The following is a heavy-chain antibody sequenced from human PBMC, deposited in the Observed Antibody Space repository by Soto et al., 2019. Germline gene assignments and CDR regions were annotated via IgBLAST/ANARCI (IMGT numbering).Heavy chain of an antibody. V-gene: IGHV1-8*01. Sequence: QVQLVQSGAEVKKPGASVKVSCKASGYTFTSYDINWVRQATGQGLEWMGWMNPNSGNTGYAQKFQGRVTMTRNTXKRTAYMERSSLRSEDTAVYYCARGRGQSSGWYGDYWGQGTLVTVSA. J-gene: IGHJ4*02. D-gene: IGHD6-19*01. CDR1: GYTFTSYD. CDR3: ARGRGQSSGWYGDY. CDR2: MNPNSGNT.